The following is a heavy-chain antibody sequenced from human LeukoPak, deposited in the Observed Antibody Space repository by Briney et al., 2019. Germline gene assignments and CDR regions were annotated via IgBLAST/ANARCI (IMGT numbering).Heavy chain of an antibody. J-gene: IGHJ6*03. Sequence: ASVKVSCKASGGTFSSYAISWVRQATGQGLEWMGWMNPNSGNTGYAQKFQGRVTITRNTSISTAYMELSSLRSEDTAVYYCARGRAAAGTLTSFKYYYYMDVWGKGTTVTVSS. D-gene: IGHD6-13*01. V-gene: IGHV1-8*03. CDR3: ARGRAAAGTLTSFKYYYYMDV. CDR1: GGTFSSYA. CDR2: MNPNSGNT.